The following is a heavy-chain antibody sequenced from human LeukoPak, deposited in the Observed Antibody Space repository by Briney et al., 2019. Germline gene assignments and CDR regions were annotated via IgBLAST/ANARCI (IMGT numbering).Heavy chain of an antibody. CDR1: GGSFSGYY. CDR2: INHSGST. D-gene: IGHD2-2*01. CDR3: ARGGPDIVVVPAARLHYYYYGMDV. Sequence: SETLSLTCTVYGGSFSGYYWSWIRQPPGKGLEWIGEINHSGSTNYNPSLKSRVTISVDTSKNQFSLKLSSVTAADTAVYYCARGGPDIVVVPAARLHYYYYGMDVWGKGTTVTVSS. J-gene: IGHJ6*04. V-gene: IGHV4-34*01.